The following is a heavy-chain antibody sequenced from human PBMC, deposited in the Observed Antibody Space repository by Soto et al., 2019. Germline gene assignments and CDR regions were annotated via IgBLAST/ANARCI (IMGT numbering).Heavy chain of an antibody. CDR3: ARAGYYDFWSGFPRGGMDV. CDR2: IYPGDSDT. Sequence: GESLKISCKGSGYSFTSYWIGWVRQMPGKGLEWMGIIYPGDSDTRYSPSFQGQVTISADKSISTAYLQWSSLKASDTAMYYCARAGYYDFWSGFPRGGMDVWGQGTPVTVYS. J-gene: IGHJ6*02. V-gene: IGHV5-51*01. CDR1: GYSFTSYW. D-gene: IGHD3-3*01.